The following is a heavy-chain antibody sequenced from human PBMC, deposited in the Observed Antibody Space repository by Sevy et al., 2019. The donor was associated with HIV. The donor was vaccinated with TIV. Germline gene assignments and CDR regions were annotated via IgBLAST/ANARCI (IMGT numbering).Heavy chain of an antibody. J-gene: IGHJ4*01. D-gene: IGHD1-1*01. CDR2: ILNSGGGT. CDR1: GFTFSSYG. V-gene: IGHV3-23*01. CDR3: TKGVKSNDWYLGY. Sequence: GGSLRLSCAASGFTFSSYGMSWVRQAPGKGLQWVSSILNSGGGTTYADSVRGRFTISRDNSKHMLYLQMNSLRAEDSAVYYCTKGVKSNDWYLGYWGQGTLVTVSS.